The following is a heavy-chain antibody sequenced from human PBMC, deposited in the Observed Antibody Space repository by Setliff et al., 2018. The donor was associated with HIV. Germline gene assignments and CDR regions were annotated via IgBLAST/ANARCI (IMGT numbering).Heavy chain of an antibody. Sequence: GGSLRLSCAASGFTFSSYAMHWVRQAPGKGLEWVAVISYDGSNKYYADSVKGRFTIPRDNSKNTLYLQMNSLRAEDTAVYYCARDKDMVGAFDIWGQGTMVTVSS. J-gene: IGHJ3*02. CDR3: ARDKDMVGAFDI. CDR2: ISYDGSNK. D-gene: IGHD3-10*01. CDR1: GFTFSSYA. V-gene: IGHV3-30*04.